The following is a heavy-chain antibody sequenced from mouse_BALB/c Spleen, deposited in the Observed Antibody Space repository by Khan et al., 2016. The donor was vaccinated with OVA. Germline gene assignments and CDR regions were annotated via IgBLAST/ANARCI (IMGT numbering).Heavy chain of an antibody. J-gene: IGHJ3*01. D-gene: IGHD1-1*01. V-gene: IGHV2-6-7*01. CDR2: IRGDGST. CDR3: ARELRLWGLAY. CDR1: GFSLIAYG. Sequence: QVQLKESGPGLVAPSQNLSITCTVSGFSLIAYGVNWVRQSPGKGLEWLGMIRGDGSTDYISALKSRLSIRKDNSQSQVFLKMNSLETDDTARYYCARELRLWGLAYWGQGTLVTVSA.